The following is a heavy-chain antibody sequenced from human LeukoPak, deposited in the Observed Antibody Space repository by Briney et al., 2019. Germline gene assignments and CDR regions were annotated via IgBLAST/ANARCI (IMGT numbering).Heavy chain of an antibody. Sequence: KSSETLSLTCTVSGGSVSSGSYYWSWIRQPPGQGLEWIGYIYYSGSTNYNPSLKSRVTISVDTSKNQFSLKLSSVTAADTAVYYCAREYYYDSSGYYWGGFDYWGQGTLVTVSS. CDR1: GGSVSSGSYY. V-gene: IGHV4-61*01. D-gene: IGHD3-22*01. J-gene: IGHJ4*02. CDR3: AREYYYDSSGYYWGGFDY. CDR2: IYYSGST.